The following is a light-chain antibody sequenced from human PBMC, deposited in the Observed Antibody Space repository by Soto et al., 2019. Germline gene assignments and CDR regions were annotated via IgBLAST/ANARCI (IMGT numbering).Light chain of an antibody. J-gene: IGKJ2*01. Sequence: AIRMTQSPSSMSASTGDGVTITCRASQDIYIYLAWYQQKPGGAPKVLISGASSLQSGVPSRFSGSGSGTEVTLTIRSLQAEDFATYYCQQYYSYPYTFGQGTKLEIK. CDR2: GAS. CDR1: QDIYIY. CDR3: QQYYSYPYT. V-gene: IGKV1-8*01.